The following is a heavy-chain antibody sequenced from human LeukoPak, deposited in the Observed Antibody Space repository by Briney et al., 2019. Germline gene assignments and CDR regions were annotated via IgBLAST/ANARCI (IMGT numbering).Heavy chain of an antibody. D-gene: IGHD2-2*01. CDR1: GFTFSSYW. CDR3: ARDAAYCSSTSPCYYYYYMDV. J-gene: IGHJ6*03. CDR2: IKQDGSEN. Sequence: GGSLRLSCAASGFTFSSYWMSWVRQAPGKGLEWVANIKQDGSENYYVDSVKGRFTISRDNAKNSLYLQMNSLRAEDTAVYYCARDAAYCSSTSPCYYYYYMDVWGKGTTVTVPS. V-gene: IGHV3-7*01.